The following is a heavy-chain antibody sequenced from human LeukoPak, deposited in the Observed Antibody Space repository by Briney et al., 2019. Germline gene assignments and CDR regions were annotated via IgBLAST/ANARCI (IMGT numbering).Heavy chain of an antibody. CDR2: ISSNSNTI. Sequence: GGSLRLSCADSGFTFSRYSMNWARQAPGKGLEWVSYISSNSNTIYYADSVKGRFTISRDNDKNSLYLQMNSLRAEDTAVYYCARDLQGSYYYGMDVWGQGTTVIVSS. CDR1: GFTFSRYS. D-gene: IGHD2-15*01. V-gene: IGHV3-48*01. CDR3: ARDLQGSYYYGMDV. J-gene: IGHJ6*02.